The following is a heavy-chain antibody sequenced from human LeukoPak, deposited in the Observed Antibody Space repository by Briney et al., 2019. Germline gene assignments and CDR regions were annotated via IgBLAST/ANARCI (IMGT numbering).Heavy chain of an antibody. V-gene: IGHV1-2*02. J-gene: IGHJ4*02. CDR2: INPDSGST. D-gene: IGHD2/OR15-2a*01. CDR3: ARDHRHNSDYQDFDY. Sequence: ASVKVSCKGSGYTFTDYYIHWVRQAPGQGLEWMGWINPDSGSTNYVRNFPGRVTMTRDPSINTAYMELNTLRSDDTALYFCARDHRHNSDYQDFDYWGQGTLVTVSS. CDR1: GYTFTDYY.